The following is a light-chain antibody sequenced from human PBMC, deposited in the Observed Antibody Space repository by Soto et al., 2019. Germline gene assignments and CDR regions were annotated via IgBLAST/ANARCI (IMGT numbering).Light chain of an antibody. CDR1: SSDVVGYNY. CDR2: AVS. V-gene: IGLV2-14*01. Sequence: QSALTQPASVSGSPGQSITISCTGTSSDVVGYNYVSWYQQHPGKAPKLMIYAVSNRPSGVSNRFSGSKSGNTASLTISGLQAEDEADYYCSSYTSSSTLEVFGTGTKVTVL. CDR3: SSYTSSSTLEV. J-gene: IGLJ1*01.